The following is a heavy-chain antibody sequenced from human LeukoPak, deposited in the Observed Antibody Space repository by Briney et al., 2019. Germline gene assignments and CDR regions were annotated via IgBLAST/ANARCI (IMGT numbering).Heavy chain of an antibody. CDR2: INHSGST. D-gene: IGHD4/OR15-4a*01. CDR1: GGSFSGYY. CDR3: ARPGPGRCSDY. Sequence: PSETLSLTCAVYGGSFSGYYWSWIRQPPWKGLEWIGEINHSGSTNYNPSLKSRVTISVDTSKNQFSLKLSSVTAADTAVYYCARPGPGRCSDYWGQGTLVTVSS. J-gene: IGHJ4*02. V-gene: IGHV4-34*01.